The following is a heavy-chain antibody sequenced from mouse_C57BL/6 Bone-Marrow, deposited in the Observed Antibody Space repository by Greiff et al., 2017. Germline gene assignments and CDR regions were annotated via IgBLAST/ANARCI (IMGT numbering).Heavy chain of an antibody. J-gene: IGHJ4*01. D-gene: IGHD2-3*01. CDR1: GYTFTDYY. V-gene: IGHV1-26*01. CDR3: AGRVGWLLPLYYAMDY. Sequence: EVQLQQSGPELVKPGASVKISCKASGYTFTDYYMNWVKQSHGKSLEWIGDINPNNGGTSYNQKFKGKATLTADKSSSTAYMERRSLTSEVSAVYFCAGRVGWLLPLYYAMDYWGQGTSVTVSS. CDR2: INPNNGGT.